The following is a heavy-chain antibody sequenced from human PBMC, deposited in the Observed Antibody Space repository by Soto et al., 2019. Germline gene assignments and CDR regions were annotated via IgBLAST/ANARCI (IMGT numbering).Heavy chain of an antibody. V-gene: IGHV1-3*01. CDR1: GYSFTSYA. J-gene: IGHJ5*02. CDR3: AIVVGSGTYYNQYNWFDP. D-gene: IGHD3-10*01. Sequence: ASVKGSCKASGYSFTSYAMDWGRQAPGQRLEWMGWINAGNGNTKHSQKFQGRVTMTTDTSTSTAYMELRSLRSDDTAVYYFAIVVGSGTYYNQYNWFDPWGQGTLVTVSS. CDR2: INAGNGNT.